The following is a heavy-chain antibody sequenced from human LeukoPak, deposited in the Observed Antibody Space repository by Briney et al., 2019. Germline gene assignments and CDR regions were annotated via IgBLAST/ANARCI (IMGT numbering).Heavy chain of an antibody. CDR3: ARSGEMATISSNRV. J-gene: IGHJ4*02. Sequence: SETLSLTCTVSGGSISSGSYYWSWIRQPAGKGLEWIGRFYTSGSTNYNPSLKSRVTISVDTSKNQLSLKLSSVTAADTAVYYCARSGEMATISSNRVWGQGTLVTVSS. CDR1: GGSISSGSYY. V-gene: IGHV4-61*02. D-gene: IGHD5-24*01. CDR2: FYTSGST.